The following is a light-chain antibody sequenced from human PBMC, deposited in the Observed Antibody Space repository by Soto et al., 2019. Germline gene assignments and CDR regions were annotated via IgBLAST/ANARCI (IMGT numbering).Light chain of an antibody. CDR3: QQYDSTPWYT. V-gene: IGKV3-20*01. CDR2: GAT. CDR1: QSVRSSY. Sequence: EIVLTQSPGTLSLSPGERATLSCRASQSVRSSYLAWYRQKPGQAPRLLIYGATSRATGIPDRFSGSGSGTDFTLTISRLEPEDFAVYYCQQYDSTPWYTFGQGTKLEIK. J-gene: IGKJ2*01.